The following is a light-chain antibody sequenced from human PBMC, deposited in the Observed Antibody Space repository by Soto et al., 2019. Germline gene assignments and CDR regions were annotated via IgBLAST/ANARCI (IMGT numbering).Light chain of an antibody. CDR1: QGVDSN. V-gene: IGKV3-15*01. CDR2: GAS. Sequence: ETILTQSPATLSVSPGDRATLSCRASQGVDSNLAWYQQIPGQAPRHLISGASTRAPGIPARFSGSGSGTEFTLTISSLQSEDSAVYYCQQYDDWPRTFGQGTKVEIK. CDR3: QQYDDWPRT. J-gene: IGKJ1*01.